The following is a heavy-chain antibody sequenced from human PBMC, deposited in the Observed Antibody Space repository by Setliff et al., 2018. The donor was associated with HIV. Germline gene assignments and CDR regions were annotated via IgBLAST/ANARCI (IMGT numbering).Heavy chain of an antibody. V-gene: IGHV4-61*09. CDR1: GASFIRSRYY. CDR2: VYTTGSA. Sequence: SETLSLTCTVSGASFIRSRYYWSWIRQPAGKGLEWIGHVYTTGSASYNPSLESRVTILEALSKNQFSLNLDAVTAAGTDVYFCARALAGGSGWNYFDLWGPGTLVTVSS. J-gene: IGHJ4*02. D-gene: IGHD6-19*01. CDR3: ARALAGGSGWNYFDL.